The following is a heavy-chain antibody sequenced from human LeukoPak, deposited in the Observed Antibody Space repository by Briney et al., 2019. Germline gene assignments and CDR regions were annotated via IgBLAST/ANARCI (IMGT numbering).Heavy chain of an antibody. CDR2: IYWDDDK. Sequence: SGPTLVNPTQTVTLTCTFSGFSLSTSGVGVGWIRQPPGKALEWLTLIYWDDDKRYSPSLKSRLTVTKDISKSQVVLTLTNMDPVDTATYYCAHRLTGYNSNWYHGYFDYWGQGTLVTVSS. J-gene: IGHJ4*02. D-gene: IGHD6-13*01. CDR3: AHRLTGYNSNWYHGYFDY. V-gene: IGHV2-5*02. CDR1: GFSLSTSGVG.